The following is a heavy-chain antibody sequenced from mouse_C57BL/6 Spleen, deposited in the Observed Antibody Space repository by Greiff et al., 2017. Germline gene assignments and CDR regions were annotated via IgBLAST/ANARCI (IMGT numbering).Heavy chain of an antibody. D-gene: IGHD1-1*02. CDR1: GYTFTDYN. CDR2: INPNNGGT. J-gene: IGHJ4*01. Sequence: EVKLMESGPELVKPGASVKMSCKASGYTFTDYNMHWVKQSHGKSLEWIGYINPNNGGTSYNQKFKGKATLTVNKSSGTAYMELRSLTSEDSAVYYCAREGLWAMDYWGQGTSVTVSS. V-gene: IGHV1-22*01. CDR3: AREGLWAMDY.